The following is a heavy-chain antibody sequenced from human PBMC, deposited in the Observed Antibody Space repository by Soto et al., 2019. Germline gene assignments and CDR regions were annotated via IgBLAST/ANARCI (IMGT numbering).Heavy chain of an antibody. V-gene: IGHV2-5*02. CDR2: IYWDDDK. J-gene: IGHJ5*02. Sequence: SGPTLVKPTQTLTLTCTFSGFSLSTSGVGVGWIRQPPGKALEWLALIYWDDDKRYSPSLKSRLTITKDTSKNQVVLTMTNMDPVDTATYYCAHRPLLLRYFDWLRENWFDPWGQGTLVTVSS. D-gene: IGHD3-9*01. CDR1: GFSLSTSGVG. CDR3: AHRPLLLRYFDWLRENWFDP.